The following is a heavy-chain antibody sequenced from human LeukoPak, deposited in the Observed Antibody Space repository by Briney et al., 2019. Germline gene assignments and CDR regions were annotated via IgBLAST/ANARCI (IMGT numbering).Heavy chain of an antibody. V-gene: IGHV3-21*01. CDR3: ARDRRGMVRGVNDAFDI. Sequence: GGSLRLSCAASGFTFSSYAMSWVRQAPGTGLEWVSSISSSSSYIYYADSVKGRFTISRDNAKNSLYLQMNSLRAEDTAVYYCARDRRGMVRGVNDAFDIWGQGTMVTVSS. CDR1: GFTFSSYA. D-gene: IGHD3-10*01. J-gene: IGHJ3*02. CDR2: ISSSSSYI.